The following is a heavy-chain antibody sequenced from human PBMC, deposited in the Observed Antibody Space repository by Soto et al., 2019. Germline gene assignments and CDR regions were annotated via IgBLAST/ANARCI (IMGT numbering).Heavy chain of an antibody. J-gene: IGHJ5*02. D-gene: IGHD3-10*01. CDR1: GYTFTGYF. V-gene: IGHV1-2*02. Sequence: ASVKVSCKASGYTFTGYFMHWVRQAPGQGLEWMGWINPYSGGADYAQSFQGRVTMTRDTSISAVYMELSRLRFDDTAVYYCARVIRGAYYNSPLDTWGQGTVVTVSS. CDR2: INPYSGGA. CDR3: ARVIRGAYYNSPLDT.